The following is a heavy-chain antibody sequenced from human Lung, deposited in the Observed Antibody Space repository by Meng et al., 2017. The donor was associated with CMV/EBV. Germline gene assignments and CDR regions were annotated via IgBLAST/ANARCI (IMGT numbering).Heavy chain of an antibody. Sequence: GGSLRLXXAASGFTFTSYAMSWVRQAPGKGLEWVSAISGSGGSTYYADSVKGRFTISRDNSKNTLYLQMNSLRAEDTAVDYCAKDGVVIPEGGMDVWGQGXTVTVSS. CDR1: GFTFTSYA. V-gene: IGHV3-23*01. CDR2: ISGSGGST. D-gene: IGHD2-2*01. J-gene: IGHJ6*02. CDR3: AKDGVVIPEGGMDV.